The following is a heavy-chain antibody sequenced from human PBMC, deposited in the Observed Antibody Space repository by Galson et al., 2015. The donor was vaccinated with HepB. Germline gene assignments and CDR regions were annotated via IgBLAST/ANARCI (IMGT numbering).Heavy chain of an antibody. CDR3: AKGSAYYVDN. CDR1: GFTFSSYA. CDR2: ISYDGSNK. D-gene: IGHD6-25*01. J-gene: IGHJ4*02. Sequence: SLRLSCAASGFTFSSYAMHWVRQAPGKGLEWVAVISYDGSNKYYADSVKGRFTISRDNSKNTLYLQMNSLRAVDTAVYFCAKGSAYYVDNWGQGTLVTVSS. V-gene: IGHV3-30*04.